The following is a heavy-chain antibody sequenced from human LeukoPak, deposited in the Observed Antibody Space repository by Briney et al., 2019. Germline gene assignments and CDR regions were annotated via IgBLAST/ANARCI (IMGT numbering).Heavy chain of an antibody. Sequence: SETLSLTCTVSGVSNTSRSYYWAWIRQSPGERLEWIGTINYSGNTYYNPSLKSRVTISADTSTNHISLHLSSVTAADTALYFCARHDKWELPYYFDSWGRGTLVTVSS. J-gene: IGHJ4*02. CDR1: GVSNTSRSYY. CDR2: INYSGNT. V-gene: IGHV4-39*01. CDR3: ARHDKWELPYYFDS. D-gene: IGHD1-26*01.